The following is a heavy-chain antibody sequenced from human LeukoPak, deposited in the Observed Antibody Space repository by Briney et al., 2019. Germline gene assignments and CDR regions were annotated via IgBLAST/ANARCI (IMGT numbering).Heavy chain of an antibody. V-gene: IGHV4-34*01. CDR1: GGSFSGCY. Sequence: SETLSLTCAVYGGSFSGCYWSWIRQPPGKGLEWIGEINHSGSTNYNPSLKSRVTISVDTSKNQFSLKLSSVTAADTAVYYCARGHDMIVVVHQPSPFDYWGQGTLVTVSS. CDR2: INHSGST. J-gene: IGHJ4*02. D-gene: IGHD3-22*01. CDR3: ARGHDMIVVVHQPSPFDY.